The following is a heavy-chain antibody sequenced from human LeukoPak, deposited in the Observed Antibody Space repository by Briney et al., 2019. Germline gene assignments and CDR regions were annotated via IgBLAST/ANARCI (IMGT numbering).Heavy chain of an antibody. Sequence: ASVKVSCKASGYTFTSYGISWVRQAPGQGLEWMGWISAYNGNTNNAQKLQGRVTMTTDTSTSTAYMELRSLRSDDTAVYYCATGSMYYDILTGYYGKYYFDYWGQGTLVTVSS. CDR3: ATGSMYYDILTGYYGKYYFDY. D-gene: IGHD3-9*01. CDR1: GYTFTSYG. V-gene: IGHV1-18*01. CDR2: ISAYNGNT. J-gene: IGHJ4*02.